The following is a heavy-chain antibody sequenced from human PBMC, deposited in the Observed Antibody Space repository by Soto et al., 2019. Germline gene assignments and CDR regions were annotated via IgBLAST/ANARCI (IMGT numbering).Heavy chain of an antibody. D-gene: IGHD6-13*01. V-gene: IGHV3-23*01. Sequence: EVQLLESGGGLVQPGGSLRLSCAASGFTFSSYAMSWVRQAPGKGLEWVSAISGSGGSTYYAGSVKGRFTISRDNSKNPLYLQMNSLRAEDTAVYYGAKEGLAAAHFDYWGQGTLVTVSS. CDR1: GFTFSSYA. CDR2: ISGSGGST. CDR3: AKEGLAAAHFDY. J-gene: IGHJ4*02.